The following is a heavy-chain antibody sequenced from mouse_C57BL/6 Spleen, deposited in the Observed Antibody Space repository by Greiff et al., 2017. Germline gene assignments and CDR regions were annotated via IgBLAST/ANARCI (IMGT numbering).Heavy chain of an antibody. Sequence: QVQLQQPGAELVMPGASVKLSCKASGYTFTSYWMHWVKQRPGQGLEWIGEIDPSDSYTNYNQKFKGKSTLTVDKSSSTAYMQHSSLTSEDSAVYYCARGSNLRYYFDYWGQGTTLTVSS. V-gene: IGHV1-69*01. CDR3: ARGSNLRYYFDY. D-gene: IGHD2-5*01. J-gene: IGHJ2*01. CDR2: IDPSDSYT. CDR1: GYTFTSYW.